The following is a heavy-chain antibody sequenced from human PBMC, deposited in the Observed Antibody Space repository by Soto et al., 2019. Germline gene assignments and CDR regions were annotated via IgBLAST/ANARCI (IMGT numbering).Heavy chain of an antibody. CDR1: GGSISTGVWY. V-gene: IGHV4-31*03. CDR3: ARVSACGTRWFDS. J-gene: IGHJ5*01. CDR2: IYYRGTT. D-gene: IGHD6-13*01. Sequence: QVQLQESGPGLVKPSQTLSLTCSVSGGSISTGVWYWSWVREHPGKGLEWIGDIYYRGTTSYNPSLGSRVTISRDPSKNQVSLKVNSVTAADTAVYYCARVSACGTRWFDSWGQGIRVTVSS.